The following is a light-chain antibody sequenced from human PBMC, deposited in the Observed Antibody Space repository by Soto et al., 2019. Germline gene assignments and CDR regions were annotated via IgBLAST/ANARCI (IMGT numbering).Light chain of an antibody. J-gene: IGKJ4*01. CDR1: QDIALY. V-gene: IGKV1-9*01. Sequence: IQLTQSPSSLSASVGERVTSTCRASQDIALYLAWYQQKPGEAPKLLIYAASTLYGGVPSRFSGSGSGTDFALTITSLQAEDFATYYCQQLRMYPSTFGGGTKVDIK. CDR3: QQLRMYPST. CDR2: AAS.